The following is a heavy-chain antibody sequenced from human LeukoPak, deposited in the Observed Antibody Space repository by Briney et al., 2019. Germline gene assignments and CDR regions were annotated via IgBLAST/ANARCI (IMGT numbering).Heavy chain of an antibody. Sequence: GSSVKVSCKASGGTFSSYAISWVRQAPGQGLEWMGRIIPILGIANYAQKFQGRVTITADKSTSTAYMELSSLRSEDTAVYYCARQRGVPAAMGGEYFDYWGQGTLVTVSS. J-gene: IGHJ4*02. V-gene: IGHV1-69*04. CDR1: GGTFSSYA. CDR2: IIPILGIA. CDR3: ARQRGVPAAMGGEYFDY. D-gene: IGHD2-2*01.